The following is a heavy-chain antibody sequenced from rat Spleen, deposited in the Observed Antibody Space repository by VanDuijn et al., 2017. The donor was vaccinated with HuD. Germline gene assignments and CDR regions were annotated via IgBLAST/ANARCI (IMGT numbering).Heavy chain of an antibody. V-gene: IGHV2-1*01. J-gene: IGHJ3*01. D-gene: IGHD1-11*01. CDR2: IWGDEST. Sequence: QVQLKESRPGLVQPSQTLSLICTVSGFSLISNSVHWVRQPPGKGLEWIGGIWGDESTDYNSALKSRLSISRDASKSQVLLKMSGLQTDDTSIYFCTRSYGGYTSNWFPYWGQGTLVTVSS. CDR3: TRSYGGYTSNWFPY. CDR1: GFSLISNS.